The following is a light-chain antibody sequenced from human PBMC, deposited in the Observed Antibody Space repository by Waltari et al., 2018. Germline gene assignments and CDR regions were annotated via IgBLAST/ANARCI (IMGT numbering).Light chain of an antibody. CDR2: DAS. Sequence: EIVLTQSPASLSLSPGDRATLSGRASQSVGRTLAWYQQSPGQAPRLLIYDASSRATGSPDRFSGSGSGTDFSLTISRLEPEDFAVYYCQKYGTRPATFGQGTKVGVK. J-gene: IGKJ1*01. CDR1: QSVGRT. CDR3: QKYGTRPAT. V-gene: IGKV3-20*01.